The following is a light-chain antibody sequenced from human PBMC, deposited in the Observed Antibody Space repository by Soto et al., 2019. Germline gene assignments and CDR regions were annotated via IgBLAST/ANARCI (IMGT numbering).Light chain of an antibody. Sequence: AIQLTQSPSSLSASVGDRVTITCRASQGISSALAWYQQKPGKAPNLLIYDASSLESGVPSRFSGSGSGTDFTLTISSLQPEDFATYYCHQFNSYPLTFGQGTRLEIK. CDR3: HQFNSYPLT. CDR2: DAS. CDR1: QGISSA. V-gene: IGKV1-13*02. J-gene: IGKJ5*01.